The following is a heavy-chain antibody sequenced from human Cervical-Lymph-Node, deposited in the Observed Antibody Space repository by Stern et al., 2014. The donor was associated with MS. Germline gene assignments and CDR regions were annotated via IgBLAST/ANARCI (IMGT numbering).Heavy chain of an antibody. CDR2: IWYDGDNK. D-gene: IGHD4-17*01. V-gene: IGHV3-33*01. CDR1: GFTFSDYG. CDR3: ARRDYATYAVDF. J-gene: IGHJ4*02. Sequence: VQLVESGGGVVQPAESLTLSCVASGFTFSDYGMHWFRQAPGRGLQWLAVIWYDGDNKLYANSVKGRFTISRDNSKNTLYLQMNSLRAADTAVYYCARRDYATYAVDFWGQGSLVTVYS.